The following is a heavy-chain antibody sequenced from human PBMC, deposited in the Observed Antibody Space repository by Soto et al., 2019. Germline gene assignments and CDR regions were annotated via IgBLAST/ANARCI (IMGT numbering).Heavy chain of an antibody. V-gene: IGHV4-59*08. CDR2: IYYNGNT. CDR3: ARRVLGGGRGAFDI. Sequence: SETLSLTCTVSGGSISNYYWSWIWQPPGKGLEWIGDIYYNGNTNYKPSLKSRVTISVDTSKSHFSLKLSSVTAADTAVYYCARRVLGGGRGAFDIWGQGTMVTVS. J-gene: IGHJ3*02. CDR1: GGSISNYY. D-gene: IGHD1-26*01.